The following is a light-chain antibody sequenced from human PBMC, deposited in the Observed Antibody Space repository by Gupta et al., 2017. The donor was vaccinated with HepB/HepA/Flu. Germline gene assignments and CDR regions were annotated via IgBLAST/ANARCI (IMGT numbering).Light chain of an antibody. V-gene: IGKV3-20*01. J-gene: IGKJ3*01. CDR1: QNVDNAS. CDR3: QHYDSYFLT. CDR2: GAS. Sequence: ETVLTQSPPTLSLSPGERATLSCRASQNVDNASLAWYQKKPGQAPRLLIYGASNRATGISDRFSGSGSGTDFMLTISRLEPEDFAVYYCQHYDSYFLTFGDGTTVDVK.